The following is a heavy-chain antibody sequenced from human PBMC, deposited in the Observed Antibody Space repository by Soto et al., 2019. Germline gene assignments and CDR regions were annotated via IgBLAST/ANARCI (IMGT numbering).Heavy chain of an antibody. Sequence: EVQLVESGGGLVQPGGSLRLSCAVSGFTFSSCWMHWVRQAPGEGLVWVSRGNTDGSITSYADSVKGRFTISRDNAKNTLYLQMNSLRVEDTAMYYCAKSGVDTFGLSYWGQRTLVTVSS. J-gene: IGHJ4*02. CDR1: GFTFSSCW. V-gene: IGHV3-74*01. CDR3: AKSGVDTFGLSY. D-gene: IGHD5-18*01. CDR2: GNTDGSIT.